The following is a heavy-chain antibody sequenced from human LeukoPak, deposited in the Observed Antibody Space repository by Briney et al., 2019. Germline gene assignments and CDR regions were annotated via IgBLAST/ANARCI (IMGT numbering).Heavy chain of an antibody. V-gene: IGHV3-30*02. J-gene: IGHJ6*02. D-gene: IGHD1-26*01. Sequence: PGGSLRLSCAASGFTFSNYGMHWVRQAPGKGLEWVTFIRYDGSNKYYADSVKGRFTISRDNSKNTLYLQMNSLRAEDTAVYYCARDAASGSYDDYYYGMDVWGQGTTVTVSS. CDR1: GFTFSNYG. CDR2: IRYDGSNK. CDR3: ARDAASGSYDDYYYGMDV.